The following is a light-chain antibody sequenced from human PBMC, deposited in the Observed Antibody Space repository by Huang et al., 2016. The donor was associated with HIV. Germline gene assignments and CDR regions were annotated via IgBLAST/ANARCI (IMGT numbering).Light chain of an antibody. CDR3: QQYYNVPFT. CDR1: QSIFYSSDNRTY. J-gene: IGKJ2*01. Sequence: DIVMTQSPASLAVSLGERATINCKSSQSIFYSSDNRTYLYWYQQKPGQSPKLLVYWADSRESGVPDRLTGSGSGTDFSLSISSLQAEDVALDYCQQYYNVPFTFGQGTKLDIK. CDR2: WAD. V-gene: IGKV4-1*01.